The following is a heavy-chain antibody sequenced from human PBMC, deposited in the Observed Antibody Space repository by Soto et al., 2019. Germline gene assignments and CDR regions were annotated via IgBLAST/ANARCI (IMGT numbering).Heavy chain of an antibody. CDR1: GFTFSNHA. V-gene: IGHV3-30*18. CDR3: AKDGAIAAADYFFDY. Sequence: QVQLVESGGGVVQPGRSLKLSCAASGFTFSNHAIHWVRQAPGKGLEWVAVIASDGKDKRYADSVKGRFTISRDNSKNTVYLQMNSLRGEDTAVYCCAKDGAIAAADYFFDYWGQGSLVTVSS. D-gene: IGHD6-13*01. J-gene: IGHJ4*02. CDR2: IASDGKDK.